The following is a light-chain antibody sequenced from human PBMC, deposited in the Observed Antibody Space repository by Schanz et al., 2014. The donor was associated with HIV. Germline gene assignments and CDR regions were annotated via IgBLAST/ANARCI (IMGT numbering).Light chain of an antibody. CDR2: DVS. CDR3: NSYTSTATVI. V-gene: IGLV2-14*01. CDR1: SDDVGGYNY. J-gene: IGLJ2*01. Sequence: QSALTQPASVSGSPGQSITISCTGTSDDVGGYNYVSWFQQHPGKAPKLIIYDVSSRPSGVSNRFSGSKSGNSASLTISGLQPDDEAHYYCNSYTSTATVIFGVGTKLTVL.